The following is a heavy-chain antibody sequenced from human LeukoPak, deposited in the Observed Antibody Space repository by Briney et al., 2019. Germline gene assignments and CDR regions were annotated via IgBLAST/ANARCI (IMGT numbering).Heavy chain of an antibody. V-gene: IGHV4-39*07. Sequence: PSETLSLTCTVSGGSSSDTSYYWAWIRQPPGKGLEWIGSIYYSGSTNYNPSLRSRVTISVDTSKNQFSLKLSSVTAADTAVYYCARVSRSITMVRGVYYYYYYMDVWGKGTTVTVSS. CDR1: GGSSSDTSYY. J-gene: IGHJ6*03. CDR3: ARVSRSITMVRGVYYYYYYMDV. D-gene: IGHD3-10*01. CDR2: IYYSGST.